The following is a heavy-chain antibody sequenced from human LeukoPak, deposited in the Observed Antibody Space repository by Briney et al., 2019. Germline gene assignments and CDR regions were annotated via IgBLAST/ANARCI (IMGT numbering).Heavy chain of an antibody. CDR2: FDPEDGET. Sequence: ASVKVSCKVSGYTLTELSMHWVRQAPGKGLEWMGGFDPEDGETIYAQKFQGRVTMTEDTSTDTAYMELSRLRSDDTAVYYCAREPLRLSIRDYYYYYMDVWGKGTTVTVSS. V-gene: IGHV1-24*01. J-gene: IGHJ6*03. CDR3: AREPLRLSIRDYYYYYMDV. D-gene: IGHD5/OR15-5a*01. CDR1: GYTLTELS.